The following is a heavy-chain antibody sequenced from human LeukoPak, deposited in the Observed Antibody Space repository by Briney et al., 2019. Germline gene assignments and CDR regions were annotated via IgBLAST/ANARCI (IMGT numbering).Heavy chain of an antibody. CDR1: GYTFTHYG. Sequence: GASVKVSCKTSGYTFTHYGISWMRQAPGHGLEWMGWISVHNGDTKYVQTLQGRLTVTTDTPTNTAYMELRSLTSDDTAVYYCAGGRQGDYWGQGTLVTVSS. J-gene: IGHJ4*02. CDR2: ISVHNGDT. CDR3: AGGRQGDY. V-gene: IGHV1-18*01. D-gene: IGHD3-16*01.